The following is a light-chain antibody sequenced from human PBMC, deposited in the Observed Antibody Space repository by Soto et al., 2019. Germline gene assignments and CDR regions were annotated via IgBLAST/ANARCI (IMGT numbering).Light chain of an antibody. Sequence: DIVMTQSPDSLAVSLGERATINRKSSQSVLYSSNNKNYLAWYQQKPGQRPKLLIYCASTRESGVPDRFSGSGSGTDFTLTISSLQAEDVAVYYCQQYYSNPWTFGQGTQVEIK. CDR2: CAS. V-gene: IGKV4-1*01. CDR3: QQYYSNPWT. J-gene: IGKJ1*01. CDR1: QSVLYSSNNKNY.